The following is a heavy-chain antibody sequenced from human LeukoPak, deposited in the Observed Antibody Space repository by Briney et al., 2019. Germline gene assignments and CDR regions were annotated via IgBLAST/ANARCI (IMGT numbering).Heavy chain of an antibody. V-gene: IGHV4-59*12. CDR2: IYYTGST. Sequence: PSETLSLTCTVSGGSISSFYWSWIRQPPGKGLEWIGFIYYTGSTDYNPSLKSRVTMSVDTSKNQFSLKLSSVTAADTAVYYCARGNCGGGCSFSRYFDLWGRGTLVTVSS. D-gene: IGHD2-21*02. CDR1: GGSISSFY. CDR3: ARGNCGGGCSFSRYFDL. J-gene: IGHJ2*01.